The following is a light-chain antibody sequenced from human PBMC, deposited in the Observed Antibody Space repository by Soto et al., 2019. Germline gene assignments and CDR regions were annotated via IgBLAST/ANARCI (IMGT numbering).Light chain of an antibody. V-gene: IGKV2-30*01. CDR3: MQGTHWGWT. J-gene: IGKJ1*01. CDR2: QVS. Sequence: DVVMTQSPLSLPVTLGQPASISCRSSQSLVYSDGNTYLNWFQQRPGQSPRRLIYQVSKRDSGVPDRFSGRGSGTDFTLKITRVEAEDVGVYYCMQGTHWGWTFGQGTKVEIK. CDR1: QSLVYSDGNTY.